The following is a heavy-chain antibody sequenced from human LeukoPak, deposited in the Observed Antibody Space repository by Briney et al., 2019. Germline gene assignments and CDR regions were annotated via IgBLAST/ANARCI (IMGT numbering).Heavy chain of an antibody. Sequence: SETLSLTCAVYGGSFSGYYWSWIRQPPGKGLEWIGEINHSGSTNYNPSLKSRVTISVDTSKNQFSLKLSSVTAADTAVYYCARVGGVLGITGTTYHPWGQGTLVTVSS. CDR1: GGSFSGYY. CDR2: INHSGST. CDR3: ARVGGVLGITGTTYHP. J-gene: IGHJ5*02. D-gene: IGHD1-7*01. V-gene: IGHV4-34*01.